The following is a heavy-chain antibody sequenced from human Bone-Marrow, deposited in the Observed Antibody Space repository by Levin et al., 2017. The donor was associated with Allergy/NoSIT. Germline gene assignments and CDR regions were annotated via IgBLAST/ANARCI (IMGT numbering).Heavy chain of an antibody. V-gene: IGHV3-23*01. D-gene: IGHD3-16*02. CDR2: IRPTGGRT. CDR1: AFTFNSYA. CDR3: TTTQLNTYYDYVWGSYRYTQGFDY. J-gene: IGHJ4*02. Sequence: GGSLRLSCAASAFTFNSYAMAWVRQAPGKGPQWVSTIRPTGGRTYYADSVEGRFTISRDNSKNTVYLQMNSLKTEDTAVYYCTTTQLNTYYDYVWGSYRYTQGFDYWGQGTLVTVSS.